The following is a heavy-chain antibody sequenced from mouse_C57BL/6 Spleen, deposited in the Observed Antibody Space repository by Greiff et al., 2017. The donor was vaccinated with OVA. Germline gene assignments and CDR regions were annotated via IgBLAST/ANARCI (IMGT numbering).Heavy chain of an antibody. Sequence: EVKVEESGEGLVKPGGSLKLSCAASGFTFSSYAMSWVRQTPEKRLEWVAYISSGGDYIYYADTVKGRFTISRDNARNTLYLQMSSLKSEDTAMYYCTREGPGRSFDYWGQGTTLTVSS. CDR3: TREGPGRSFDY. V-gene: IGHV5-9-1*02. CDR2: ISSGGDYI. J-gene: IGHJ2*01. CDR1: GFTFSSYA. D-gene: IGHD3-3*01.